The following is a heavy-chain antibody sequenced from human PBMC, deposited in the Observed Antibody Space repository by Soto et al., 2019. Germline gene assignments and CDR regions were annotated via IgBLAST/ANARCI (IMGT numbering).Heavy chain of an antibody. J-gene: IGHJ6*02. CDR1: GGTFSSYA. D-gene: IGHD3-3*01. Sequence: SVKVSCKASGGTFSSYAISWVRQAPGQGLEWMGGIIPIFGTANYAQKFQGRVTITADESTSTAYMELSSLRSEDTAVYYCARVGYDFWSGYYPYYYYGMDVWGQGTTVTVSS. CDR3: ARVGYDFWSGYYPYYYYGMDV. CDR2: IIPIFGTA. V-gene: IGHV1-69*13.